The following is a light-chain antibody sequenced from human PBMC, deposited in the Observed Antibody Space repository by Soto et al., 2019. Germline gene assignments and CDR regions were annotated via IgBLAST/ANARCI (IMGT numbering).Light chain of an antibody. V-gene: IGLV2-23*02. J-gene: IGLJ1*01. CDR1: SSDVGNYNL. CDR2: EVN. Sequence: QSVLTQPASVSRSPGHSITIFCTGTSSDVGNYNLVSWYQQHPGKAPKLMIYEVNKRPSGFSNRFSGSKSGNTASLTISGLQAEDEADYYCCSYAGSTTHYVFGTGTKVTVL. CDR3: CSYAGSTTHYV.